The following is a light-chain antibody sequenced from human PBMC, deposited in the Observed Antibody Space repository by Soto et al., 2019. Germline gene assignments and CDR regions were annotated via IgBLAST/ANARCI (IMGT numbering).Light chain of an antibody. V-gene: IGLV1-47*02. CDR3: AAWDDSLSRAV. CDR2: SNI. CDR1: SSNIGSNY. J-gene: IGLJ7*01. Sequence: QSVLTQPPSASGTAGQRVTISCSGSSSNIGSNYVYWYQQLPGMAPKLLIYSNIHRPSGVPDRFSGSKSGTSASLAISGLRSEDEADYHCAAWDDSLSRAVFGGGTQLTVL.